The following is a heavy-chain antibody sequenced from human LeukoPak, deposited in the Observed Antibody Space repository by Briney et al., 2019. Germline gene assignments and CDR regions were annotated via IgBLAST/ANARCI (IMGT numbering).Heavy chain of an antibody. CDR1: GFTFSSYS. CDR3: ARVAHYSSGWYLIGAFDI. Sequence: GGSLRLSCAASGFTFSSYSMNWVRQAPGKGLEWVSYISSSSSTIYYADSVKGRFTISRDNAKNSLYLQMNGLRAEDTAVYYCARVAHYSSGWYLIGAFDIWGQGTMVTVSS. V-gene: IGHV3-48*01. D-gene: IGHD6-19*01. J-gene: IGHJ3*02. CDR2: ISSSSSTI.